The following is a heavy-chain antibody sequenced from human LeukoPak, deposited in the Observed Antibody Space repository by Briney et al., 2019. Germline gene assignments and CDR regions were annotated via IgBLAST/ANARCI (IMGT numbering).Heavy chain of an antibody. J-gene: IGHJ4*02. CDR1: GGSFSGYY. CDR2: INHNGRT. D-gene: IGHD6-13*01. CDR3: ARDSGSSWLDY. V-gene: IGHV4-34*01. Sequence: PSETLSLTCAVYGGSFSGYYWSWIRQPPGKGLEWIGEINHNGRTTYNPSLKSRVTISVDTSKNKFSLKLSSVTAADTAVYYCARDSGSSWLDYWGQGTLVTVSS.